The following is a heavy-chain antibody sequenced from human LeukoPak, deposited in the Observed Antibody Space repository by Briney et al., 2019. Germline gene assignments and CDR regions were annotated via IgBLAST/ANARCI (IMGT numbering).Heavy chain of an antibody. J-gene: IGHJ1*01. D-gene: IGHD2-15*01. CDR2: IKPDGSKE. Sequence: PAGTLRLTCAASGFTFSSFWLTWVRQPPGKGLEWVAKIKPDGSKEYNLASERRGLTIARNTTKRSPFLQMNNLTADATAVYYSATDQNPLEYCSSGACYLGEYSQHWGQGTLVTVSS. CDR1: GFTFSSFW. CDR3: ATDQNPLEYCSSGACYLGEYSQH. V-gene: IGHV3-7*03.